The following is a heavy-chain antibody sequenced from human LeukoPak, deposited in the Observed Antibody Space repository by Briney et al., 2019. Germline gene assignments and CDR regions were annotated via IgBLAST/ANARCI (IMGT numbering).Heavy chain of an antibody. D-gene: IGHD3-9*01. CDR1: GFTFSSYS. CDR3: ARVERYFDWLLSYYFDY. V-gene: IGHV3-21*01. Sequence: GGSLRLSCAASGFTFSSYSMNWVRQAPGKGLEWVSSISSSSSYIYYADSVKGRFTISRDNAKNSLYLQMNSLRAEDTAVYYCARVERYFDWLLSYYFDYWGQGTLVTVSS. J-gene: IGHJ4*02. CDR2: ISSSSSYI.